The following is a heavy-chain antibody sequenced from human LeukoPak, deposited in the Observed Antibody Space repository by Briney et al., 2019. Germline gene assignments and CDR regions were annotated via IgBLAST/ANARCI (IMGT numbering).Heavy chain of an antibody. CDR2: IKQDGSEK. CDR1: GFTFSSYW. V-gene: IGHV3-7*05. CDR3: ARYMAPYDILTGYWDYYYYGMDV. Sequence: QAGGSLRLSCAASGFTFSSYWMSWVRQAPGKGLEWVANIKQDGSEKYYVDSVKGRFTISRDNAKNSLYLQMNSLRAEDTAVYYCARYMAPYDILTGYWDYYYYGMDVWGQGTTVTVSS. D-gene: IGHD3-9*01. J-gene: IGHJ6*02.